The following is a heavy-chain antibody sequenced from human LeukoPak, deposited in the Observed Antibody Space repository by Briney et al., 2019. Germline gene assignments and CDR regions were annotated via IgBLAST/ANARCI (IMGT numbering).Heavy chain of an antibody. Sequence: PGGSLGLSCSASGFSFSSYEMNWVRQAPGKGLEWVSYISHRGGSIHYADSVKGRFTISRDNSKNTLYLQMNSLRAEDTAVFYCARLYGDHGDSWGQGTLVTVSS. CDR1: GFSFSSYE. D-gene: IGHD4-17*01. CDR3: ARLYGDHGDS. V-gene: IGHV3-48*03. J-gene: IGHJ4*02. CDR2: ISHRGGSI.